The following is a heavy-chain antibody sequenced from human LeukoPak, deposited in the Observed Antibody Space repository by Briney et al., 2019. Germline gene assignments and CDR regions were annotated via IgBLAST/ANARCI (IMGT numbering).Heavy chain of an antibody. D-gene: IGHD2-2*03. Sequence: PSETLSLTCTVSGGSISSYYWSWIRQPPGKGLEWIGYIYYSGSTNYNPSLKGRVTISVDTSKNQFSLKLSSVTAADTAVYYCARGSVGYCSSTSCSHDPFDYWGQGTLVTVSS. V-gene: IGHV4-59*01. CDR1: GGSISSYY. CDR3: ARGSVGYCSSTSCSHDPFDY. CDR2: IYYSGST. J-gene: IGHJ4*02.